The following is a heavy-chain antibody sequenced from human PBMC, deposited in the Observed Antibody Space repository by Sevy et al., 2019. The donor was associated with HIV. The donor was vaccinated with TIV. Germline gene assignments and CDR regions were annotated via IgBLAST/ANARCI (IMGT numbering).Heavy chain of an antibody. CDR1: GYTFDSHD. D-gene: IGHD2-21*01. Sequence: ASVKVSCKASGYTFDSHDINWIRQAPGQGLEWMGWMNPNSGNTGYAQRFQGRVTMTRTTSTSTAYMELSGLRAEDTGLYYCARGLSYSYAKRGDWVNWYLDVLGRGTLVTVSS. J-gene: IGHJ2*01. CDR3: ARGLSYSYAKRGDWVNWYLDV. CDR2: MNPNSGNT. V-gene: IGHV1-8*01.